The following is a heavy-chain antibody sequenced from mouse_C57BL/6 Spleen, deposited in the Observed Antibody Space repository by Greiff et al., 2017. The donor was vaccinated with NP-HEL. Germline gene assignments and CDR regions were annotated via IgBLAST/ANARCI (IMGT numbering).Heavy chain of an antibody. CDR1: GYTFTSYW. J-gene: IGHJ4*01. V-gene: IGHV1-64*01. D-gene: IGHD2-10*02. Sequence: QVQLKQPGAELVKPGASVKLSCKASGYTFTSYWMHWVKQRPGQGLEWIGMIHPNSGSTNYNEKFKSKATLTVDKSSSTAYMQLSSLTSEDSAVYYCARPLDYYAMDYWGQGTSVTVSS. CDR3: ARPLDYYAMDY. CDR2: IHPNSGST.